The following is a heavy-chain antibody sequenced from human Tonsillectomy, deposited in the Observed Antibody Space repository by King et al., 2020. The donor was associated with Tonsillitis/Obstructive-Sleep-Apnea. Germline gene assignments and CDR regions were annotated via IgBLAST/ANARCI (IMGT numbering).Heavy chain of an antibody. J-gene: IGHJ4*02. CDR2: ISSSSSYT. CDR3: ARAQYKTTVWWLPDY. CDR1: GFTFSDYY. D-gene: IGHD5-12*01. V-gene: IGHV3-11*05. Sequence: VQLVESGGGLVKPGGSLRLSCAASGFTFSDYYMSWIRQAPGKGLEWVSYISSSSSYTNYADSVKGRFTISRDNAKNSLYLQMNSLRAEDTAVYYCARAQYKTTVWWLPDYWGQGTLVTVSS.